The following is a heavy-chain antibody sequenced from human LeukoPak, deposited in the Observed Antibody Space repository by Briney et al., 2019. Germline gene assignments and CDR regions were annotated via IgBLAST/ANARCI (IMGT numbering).Heavy chain of an antibody. D-gene: IGHD2-2*01. CDR1: GFTFSSYA. CDR3: AKAYCSSTSCYGVPFDY. Sequence: GGSLRLSCAASGFTFSSYAMSWVRQASGKGLEWVSAISGSGGSTYYADSVKGRFTISRDNSKNTLYLQMNSLRAEDTAVYYCAKAYCSSTSCYGVPFDYWGQGTLVTVSS. CDR2: ISGSGGST. V-gene: IGHV3-23*01. J-gene: IGHJ4*02.